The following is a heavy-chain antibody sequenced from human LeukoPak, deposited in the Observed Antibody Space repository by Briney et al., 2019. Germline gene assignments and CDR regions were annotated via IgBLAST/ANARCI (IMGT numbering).Heavy chain of an antibody. Sequence: ASVKVSCKASGYTFTGYYMHWVRQAPGQGLEWMGWINPNSGGTNYAQKFQGRVTMTRDTSTSTVYMELSSLRSEDTAVYYCARVAPLSGSYAFDYWGQGTLVTVSS. CDR2: INPNSGGT. CDR1: GYTFTGYY. J-gene: IGHJ4*02. D-gene: IGHD1-26*01. CDR3: ARVAPLSGSYAFDY. V-gene: IGHV1-2*02.